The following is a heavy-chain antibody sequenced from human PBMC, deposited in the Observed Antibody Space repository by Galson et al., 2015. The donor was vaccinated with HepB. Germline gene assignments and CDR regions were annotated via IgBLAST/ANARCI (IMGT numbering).Heavy chain of an antibody. J-gene: IGHJ4*02. CDR3: TRLGDLSGYSSR. CDR2: IGSKANNYAT. V-gene: IGHV3-73*01. CDR1: GFTFSGSA. Sequence: SLRLSCAASGFTFSGSAMHWVRQASGKGLEWIGRIGSKANNYATAYAASVKGRFTISRDDSKNMAYLHMKSLKTEDTAVYYCTRLGDLSGYSSRWGQGTLVTVSS. D-gene: IGHD6-13*01.